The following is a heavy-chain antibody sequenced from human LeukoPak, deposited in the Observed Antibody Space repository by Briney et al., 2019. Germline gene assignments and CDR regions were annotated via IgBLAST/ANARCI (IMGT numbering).Heavy chain of an antibody. J-gene: IGHJ6*02. CDR2: MNPNSGNI. CDR3: ARGPLGEVGIVRMDV. CDR1: GYTFTSYD. V-gene: IGHV1-8*01. Sequence: ASVKVSCKASGYTFTSYDINWVRQAPGQGLEWMGWMNPNSGNIGYAQNFQGRVTMTRNTSITTAYMELSSLISEDTAVYYCARGPLGEVGIVRMDVWGQGTTVTVSS. D-gene: IGHD1-26*01.